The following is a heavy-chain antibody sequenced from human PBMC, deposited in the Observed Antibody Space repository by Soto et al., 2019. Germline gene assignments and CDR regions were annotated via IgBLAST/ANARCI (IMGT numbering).Heavy chain of an antibody. CDR3: AKHSLRDIVVVPAKI. CDR1: GFTFSSYG. D-gene: IGHD2-2*01. CDR2: ISGSGGST. V-gene: IGHV3-23*01. J-gene: IGHJ4*02. Sequence: PGGSLILSCAASGFTFSSYGMHWVRKAPGKGLEWVSAISGSGGSTYYADSVKGRFTISRDNSKNTLYLQMNSLRAEDTAVYYCAKHSLRDIVVVPAKIWGQGTLVTVS.